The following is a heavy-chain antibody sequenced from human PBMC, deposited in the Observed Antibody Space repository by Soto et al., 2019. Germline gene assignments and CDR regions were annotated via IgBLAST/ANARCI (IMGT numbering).Heavy chain of an antibody. CDR1: GFSLTTDRVG. CDR2: IYWDDTK. CDR3: AHAYGGRSLY. D-gene: IGHD1-26*01. Sequence: QITLKESGPTLVKPTQTLTLTSTFSGFSLTTDRVGVGWIRQPPGEALEWLAVIYWDDTKTYRPSLESRLTITKDTSKNQVALTMTNMDSVDTATYYCAHAYGGRSLYWGQGTLVTVSS. J-gene: IGHJ4*02. V-gene: IGHV2-5*02.